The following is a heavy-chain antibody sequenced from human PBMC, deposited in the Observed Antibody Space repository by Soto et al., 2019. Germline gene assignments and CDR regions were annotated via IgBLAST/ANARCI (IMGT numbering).Heavy chain of an antibody. CDR3: ARGRWGDYIWGSYRPDAFDI. V-gene: IGHV4-34*01. CDR2: INHSGST. D-gene: IGHD3-16*02. Sequence: QVQLQQWGAGLLKPSETLSLTCAVYGGSFSGYYWSWIRQPPGKGLEWIGEINHSGSTNYNPSLKGRVTISVDTCKNQFSLKLSSVTAAYTAVYYCARGRWGDYIWGSYRPDAFDIWGQGTMVTISS. J-gene: IGHJ3*02. CDR1: GGSFSGYY.